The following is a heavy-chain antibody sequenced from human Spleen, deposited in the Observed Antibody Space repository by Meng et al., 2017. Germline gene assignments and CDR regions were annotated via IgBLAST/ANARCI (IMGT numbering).Heavy chain of an antibody. J-gene: IGHJ4*02. CDR1: GFTFRDYY. D-gene: IGHD5-18*01. Sequence: GESLKISCAASGFTFRDYYMSWIRQAPGKGLEWVSYISSSGSSIYSADSVKGRFTISRDNAKNSMYLQMNSLRAEDTAVYYRARVGYSYGLHYFDYWGQGTLVTVSS. CDR2: ISSSGSSI. CDR3: ARVGYSYGLHYFDY. V-gene: IGHV3-11*04.